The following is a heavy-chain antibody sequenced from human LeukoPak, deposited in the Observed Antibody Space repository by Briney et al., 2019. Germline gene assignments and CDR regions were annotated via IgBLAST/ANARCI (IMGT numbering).Heavy chain of an antibody. J-gene: IGHJ4*02. CDR2: ISWNRGSI. D-gene: IGHD6-13*01. CDR1: GFTFDDYA. Sequence: PGRSLRLSCAASGFTFDDYAMHWVRHAPGKGLEWVSGISWNRGSIGYADSVKGRFTISRDNAKNSLYLQMNSLRAEDTALYYCAKDKYSSSWYGFDYWGQGTLVTVSS. CDR3: AKDKYSSSWYGFDY. V-gene: IGHV3-9*01.